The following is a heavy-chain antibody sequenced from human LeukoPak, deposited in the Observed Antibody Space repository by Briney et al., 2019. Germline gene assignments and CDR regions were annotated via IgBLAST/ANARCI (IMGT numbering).Heavy chain of an antibody. D-gene: IGHD4-17*01. CDR2: VRRDGGAT. V-gene: IGHV3-64D*06. CDR1: GFIFSTYA. CDR3: VKGGQRSLDALDI. Sequence: GGSLRLSCSASGFIFSTYAMHWVRQAPGKGLEYVSAVRRDGGATYYADSVRGRFTISRDNSKNTVYLQMSSLRAEDTAVYYRVKGGQRSLDALDIWGQGTMVTVS. J-gene: IGHJ3*02.